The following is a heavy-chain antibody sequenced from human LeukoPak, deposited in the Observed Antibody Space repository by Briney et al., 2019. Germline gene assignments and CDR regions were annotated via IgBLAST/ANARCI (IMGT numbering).Heavy chain of an antibody. J-gene: IGHJ4*02. V-gene: IGHV1-46*01. CDR2: INPSGGST. Sequence: EASVKVSCKASGYTFTSYYMHWVRQAPGQGLEWMGIINPSGGSTSYAQKFQGRVTMTRDMSTSTVYMELSSLRSEDTAVYYCARVYSGKYSSSWYGVDYWGQGTLVTVSS. D-gene: IGHD6-13*01. CDR1: GYTFTSYY. CDR3: ARVYSGKYSSSWYGVDY.